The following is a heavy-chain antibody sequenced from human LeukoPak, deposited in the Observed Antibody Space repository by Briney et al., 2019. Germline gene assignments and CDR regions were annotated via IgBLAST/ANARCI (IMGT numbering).Heavy chain of an antibody. Sequence: SQTLSLTCTVSGGSISSGDYYWSWIRQPPGKGLEWVGYIYYSGSTYYNPSLKSRVIISVDTSKNQFSLKLSSVTAADTAVYYCARDLDASGIGTFDYWGQGTLVTVSS. D-gene: IGHD3-10*01. J-gene: IGHJ4*02. CDR1: GGSISSGDYY. CDR2: IYYSGST. CDR3: ARDLDASGIGTFDY. V-gene: IGHV4-30-4*01.